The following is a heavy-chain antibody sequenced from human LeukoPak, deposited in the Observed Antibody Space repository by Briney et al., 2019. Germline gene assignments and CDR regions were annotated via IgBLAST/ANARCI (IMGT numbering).Heavy chain of an antibody. V-gene: IGHV3-53*01. CDR1: GFTVSSNY. J-gene: IGHJ4*02. Sequence: GGSLRLSCAASGFTVSSNYMSWVRQAPGKGLEWVSLIYSGGTTYYADSVKGRFTISRDNSKSTLYLQMNSLRAGDTAVYYCARGTTVTTWSQYWGQGTLVTVSS. CDR2: IYSGGTT. CDR3: ARGTTVTTWSQY. D-gene: IGHD4-17*01.